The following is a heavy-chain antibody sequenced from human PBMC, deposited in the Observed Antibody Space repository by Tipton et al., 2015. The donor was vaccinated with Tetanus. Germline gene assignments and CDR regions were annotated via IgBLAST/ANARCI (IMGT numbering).Heavy chain of an antibody. CDR2: IYYSGST. D-gene: IGHD4-23*01. CDR1: GGSISSYF. V-gene: IGHV4-59*01. CDR3: ASMTPVDWYFDL. J-gene: IGHJ2*01. Sequence: LSLTCSVSGGSISSYFWSWILQSPGQGLDLIVLIYYSGSTSYNPSLKSRVTISVDTSKNQLSLKLTSVTAADTAVYYCASMTPVDWYFDLGGRGTLVTVSS.